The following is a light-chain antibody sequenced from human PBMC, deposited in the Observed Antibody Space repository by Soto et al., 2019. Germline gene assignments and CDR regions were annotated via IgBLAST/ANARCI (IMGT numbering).Light chain of an antibody. V-gene: IGLV2-14*01. CDR2: DVS. J-gene: IGLJ2*01. Sequence: QSVLTRPASVSGSPGQSITISCTGTSSDVGAYNLVSWYQQHPGKAPKLVIYDVSGRPSGVSNRFSGSKSGNTASLTISGLQAEDEADYYCSSYSSSNTPVFGGGTKVTVL. CDR3: SSYSSSNTPV. CDR1: SSDVGAYNL.